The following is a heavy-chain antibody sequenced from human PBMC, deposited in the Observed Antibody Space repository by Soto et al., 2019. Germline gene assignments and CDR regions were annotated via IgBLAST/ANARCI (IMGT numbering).Heavy chain of an antibody. J-gene: IGHJ5*02. CDR2: ISSRSTYI. D-gene: IGHD2-2*01. CDR3: ARDRDWDCSSTNCNDWFDP. Sequence: EVQLVESGGGLVKPGGSLRLSCAASGFTFSRYTMNWVRQAPGKGLEWVSAISSRSTYIYYADSVQGRVTISRDNTKNSLYLKMNSLSAEDTAVYYCARDRDWDCSSTNCNDWFDPWGQGTLVTVSS. CDR1: GFTFSRYT. V-gene: IGHV3-21*01.